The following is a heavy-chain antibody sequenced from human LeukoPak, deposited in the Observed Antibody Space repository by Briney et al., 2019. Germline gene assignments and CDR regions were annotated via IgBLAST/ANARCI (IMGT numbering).Heavy chain of an antibody. CDR2: INPNSGGT. CDR1: GYTFTGYY. Sequence: ASVKVSCKASGYTFTGYYMHWVRQAPGQGLEWMGWINPNSGGTNYAQKFQGRVTMTRDTSISTAYMELRSLRSDDTAVYYCVRGVDSGSYYVMDYWGQGTLVTVSS. J-gene: IGHJ4*02. V-gene: IGHV1-2*02. CDR3: VRGVDSGSYYVMDY. D-gene: IGHD1-26*01.